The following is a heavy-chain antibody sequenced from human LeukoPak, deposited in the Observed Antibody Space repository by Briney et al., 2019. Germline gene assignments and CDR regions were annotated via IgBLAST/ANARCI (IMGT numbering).Heavy chain of an antibody. V-gene: IGHV4-59*01. D-gene: IGHD3-10*01. J-gene: IGHJ3*01. CDR2: IYYSGTT. Sequence: SETLSLTCTVSGGSISSYYWSWNRQPPGKGLEWIGYIYYSGTTNHNPSLQNRVTISVDTSNNQFSLKLSSVTAADTAVYYCARENRMVRGAFDAFDFWGQGTMVTVSS. CDR1: GGSISSYY. CDR3: ARENRMVRGAFDAFDF.